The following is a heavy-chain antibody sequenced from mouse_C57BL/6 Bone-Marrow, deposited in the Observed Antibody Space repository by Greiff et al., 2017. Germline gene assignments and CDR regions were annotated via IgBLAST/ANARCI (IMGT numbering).Heavy chain of an antibody. CDR3: TRSIYYYGSRPDYFDY. V-gene: IGHV1-5*01. J-gene: IGHJ2*01. Sequence: EVQLQQSGTVLARPGASVKMSCKTSGYTFTSYWMHWVKQRPGQGLEWIGAIYPGNSDTSYNQKFKGKAKLTAVTSASTAYMELSSLTNEDSAVXYCTRSIYYYGSRPDYFDYWGQGTTLTVSS. D-gene: IGHD1-1*01. CDR2: IYPGNSDT. CDR1: GYTFTSYW.